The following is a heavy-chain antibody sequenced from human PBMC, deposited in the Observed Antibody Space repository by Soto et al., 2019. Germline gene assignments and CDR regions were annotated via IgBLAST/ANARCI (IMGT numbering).Heavy chain of an antibody. CDR2: IKSKTHGGTT. J-gene: IGHJ3*02. D-gene: IGHD4-17*01. V-gene: IGHV3-15*01. CDR3: ATSTVVTRFSDYFDT. CDR1: GFTFDNAW. Sequence: GGSLRRSCAASGFTFDNAWMSWFRQAPGKGLEWVGRIKSKTHGGTTEYAAAVKGRFTISRDDSKNTLYLQMNSLKTEDTAVYYCATSTVVTRFSDYFDTWGQGTMVTVPS.